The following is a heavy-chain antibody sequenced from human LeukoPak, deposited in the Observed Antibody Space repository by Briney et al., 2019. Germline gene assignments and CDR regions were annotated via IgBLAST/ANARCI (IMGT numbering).Heavy chain of an antibody. CDR3: ARQSPGIRIRSGMDV. Sequence: SETLSLTCAVYGGSFSGHYWSWIRQPPGKGLEWIGEINHSGSTNYNPSLKSRVTISVDTSKNQFSLKLSSVTAADTAVYYCARQSPGIRIRSGMDVWGKGTTVTVSS. CDR1: GGSFSGHY. CDR2: INHSGST. D-gene: IGHD3-3*01. V-gene: IGHV4-34*01. J-gene: IGHJ6*03.